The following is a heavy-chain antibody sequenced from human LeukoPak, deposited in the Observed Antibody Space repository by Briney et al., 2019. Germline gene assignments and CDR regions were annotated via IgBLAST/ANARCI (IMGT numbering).Heavy chain of an antibody. Sequence: VSVKVSCKVSGYTFTSYYMHWVRQAPGQGLEWMGIINPSGGSTSYAQKFQGRVTMTRDTSTSTVYMELSSLRSEDTAVYYCARGGTTEYYYYGMDVWGQGTTVTVS. J-gene: IGHJ6*02. V-gene: IGHV1-46*01. CDR2: INPSGGST. CDR1: GYTFTSYY. D-gene: IGHD4-11*01. CDR3: ARGGTTEYYYYGMDV.